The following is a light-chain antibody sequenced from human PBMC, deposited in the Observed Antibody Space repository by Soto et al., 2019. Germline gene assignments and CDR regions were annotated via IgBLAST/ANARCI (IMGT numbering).Light chain of an antibody. CDR2: AAS. CDR1: QSISTY. V-gene: IGKV1-39*01. Sequence: DIQMTQSPSSLTASVGDRVTITCRTSQSISTYVNWYQQKPRKAPKLLIYAASSLQSGVPSRFSGGGSGTAFTLTISSLQPEDFATYYCQQSYSSPWTFGLGTKVEI. CDR3: QQSYSSPWT. J-gene: IGKJ1*01.